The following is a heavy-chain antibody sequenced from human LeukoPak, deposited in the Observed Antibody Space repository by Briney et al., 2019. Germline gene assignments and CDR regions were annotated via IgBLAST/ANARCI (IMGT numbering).Heavy chain of an antibody. CDR3: ARADGSGSYYYYYYMDV. V-gene: IGHV3-30*04. CDR2: ISYDGSNK. Sequence: GSLRLSCAASGFTFSSYAMHWVRQAPGKGLEWVAVISYDGSNKYYADSVKGRFTISRDNSKNTLYLQMNSLRAEDTAVYYCARADGSGSYYYYYYMDVWGKGTTVTVSS. D-gene: IGHD3-10*01. CDR1: GFTFSSYA. J-gene: IGHJ6*03.